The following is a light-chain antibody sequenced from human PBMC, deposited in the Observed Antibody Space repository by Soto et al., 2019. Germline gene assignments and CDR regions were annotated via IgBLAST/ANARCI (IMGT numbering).Light chain of an antibody. Sequence: TVVTQSPAIVSVTVGDRVTLSCRASQSVSGKVAWYQQKPGQPPSLLIYAASTRATGVPARCSGSGSGTEFTLTSSRLEHDDSAVYYSQQSGISSCFGQGTKVDIK. J-gene: IGKJ1*01. V-gene: IGKV3-15*01. CDR3: QQSGISSC. CDR2: AAS. CDR1: QSVSGK.